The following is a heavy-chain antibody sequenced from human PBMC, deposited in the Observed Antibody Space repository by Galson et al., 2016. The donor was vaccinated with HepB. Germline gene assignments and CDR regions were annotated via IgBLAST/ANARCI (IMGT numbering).Heavy chain of an antibody. CDR3: ARDPPYSVKGREFYFDL. Sequence: TLSLTCTVSGGSLSSASHHWSWIRQPAGKGLEWIGRIYTSGRTDYNPSLKSRVIISGDTSKNHFSLNLSSVTAADTAVYYCARDPPYSVKGREFYFDLWGRGTLVAVSS. CDR1: GGSLSSASHH. J-gene: IGHJ2*01. D-gene: IGHD3-10*01. CDR2: IYTSGRT. V-gene: IGHV4-61*02.